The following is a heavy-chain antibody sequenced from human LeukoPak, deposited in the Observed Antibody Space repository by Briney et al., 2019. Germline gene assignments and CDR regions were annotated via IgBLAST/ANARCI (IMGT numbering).Heavy chain of an antibody. Sequence: PGGSLRLSCAASGFTFSNAWMSWVRQAPGKGLEWVGRIKSKTDGGTTDYAAPVKGRFTISRDDSKNTLCLQMNSLKTEDTAVYYCTTDSQGYSYGRGVFDYWGQGTLVTVSS. D-gene: IGHD5-18*01. J-gene: IGHJ4*02. CDR1: GFTFSNAW. CDR2: IKSKTDGGTT. CDR3: TTDSQGYSYGRGVFDY. V-gene: IGHV3-15*01.